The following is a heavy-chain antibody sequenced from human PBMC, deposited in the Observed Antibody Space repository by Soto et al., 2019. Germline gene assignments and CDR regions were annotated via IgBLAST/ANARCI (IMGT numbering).Heavy chain of an antibody. CDR2: IITLLGTA. CDR3: AWLGHPPYTYLLDV. V-gene: IGHV1-69*01. Sequence: QVQLVQSGAEVKKPGSSVKVSCKASGGPFSTSEISWVRQAPGQGLEWVGGIITLLGTANYAQKFQGRVTLVADESSRTAYMELSSLRSEDTAVYFCAWLGHPPYTYLLDVWGQGTTVTVSS. J-gene: IGHJ6*02. CDR1: GGPFSTSE. D-gene: IGHD6-19*01.